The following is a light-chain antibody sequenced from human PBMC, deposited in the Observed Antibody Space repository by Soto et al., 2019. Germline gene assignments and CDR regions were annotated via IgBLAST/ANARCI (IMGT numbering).Light chain of an antibody. J-gene: IGKJ1*01. V-gene: IGKV1-39*01. CDR3: QKRKT. Sequence: DIQMTQSPSSLSASVGDRVTITCRASQSISSYLNWYQQKPGKAPKLLIYAASSLQSGVPSRLSGSGSGTDFTLTISSLQPEDFATYYCQKRKTFGQGTKVEIK. CDR2: AAS. CDR1: QSISSY.